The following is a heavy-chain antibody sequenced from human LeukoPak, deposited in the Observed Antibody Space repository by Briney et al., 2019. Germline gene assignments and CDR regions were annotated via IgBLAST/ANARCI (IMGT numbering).Heavy chain of an antibody. CDR1: GGSISNYY. V-gene: IGHV4-59*01. D-gene: IGHD3-10*01. CDR3: ARVGRLYGSGSYISA. CDR2: IYYSGTT. J-gene: IGHJ5*02. Sequence: KPSETLSLTCSVSGGSISNYYWSWTRQPPGKGLEWIGYIYYSGTTNYNPSLKSRVTISVDTSKNQFSLKLSSVTAADTAVYYCARVGRLYGSGSYISAWGQGTLVTVSS.